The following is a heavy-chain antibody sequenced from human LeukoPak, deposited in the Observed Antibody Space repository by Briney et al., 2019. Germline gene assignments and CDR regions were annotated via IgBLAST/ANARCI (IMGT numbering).Heavy chain of an antibody. J-gene: IGHJ5*02. CDR2: IYYSGST. V-gene: IGHV4-39*01. CDR3: ARLEGGCSSTSCYTGWFDP. D-gene: IGHD2-2*02. CDR1: GGSISSSSYY. Sequence: PSETLSLTCTVSGGSISSSSYYWGWIRQPPGKGLEWIGSIYYSGSTYYNPSLKSRVTISVDTSKNQFSLKLSSVTAADTAVYYCARLEGGCSSTSCYTGWFDPWGQGTLVTVSS.